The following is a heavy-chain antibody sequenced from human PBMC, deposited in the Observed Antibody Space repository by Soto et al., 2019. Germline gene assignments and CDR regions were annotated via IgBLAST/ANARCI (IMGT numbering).Heavy chain of an antibody. CDR3: ARAQTIFGIITVFHY. CDR2: IYYSGST. Sequence: PSETLSLTCTVSGGSINSGGYYWSWIRQHPGKGLEWIGYIYYSGSTYYNPSLKSRVTISVDTSKNQFSLKLTSVTAADTAVYFCARAQTIFGIITVFHYWGQGTLVTVSS. D-gene: IGHD3-3*01. CDR1: GGSINSGGYY. V-gene: IGHV4-31*03. J-gene: IGHJ4*02.